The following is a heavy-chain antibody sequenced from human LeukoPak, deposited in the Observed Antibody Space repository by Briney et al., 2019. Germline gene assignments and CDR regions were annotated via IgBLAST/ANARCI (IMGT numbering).Heavy chain of an antibody. CDR1: GFTFSSYW. CDR3: ARVPWLVPYFDY. V-gene: IGHV3-7*04. D-gene: IGHD6-19*01. J-gene: IGHJ4*02. CDR2: IKQDGSEK. Sequence: GGSLRLSCVASGFTFSSYWMSWVRQAPGKGLEWVANIKQDGSEKYYVDSVKGRFTISRDNAKNSLYLQMNSLRAEDTALYYCARVPWLVPYFDYWGQGTLVTVSS.